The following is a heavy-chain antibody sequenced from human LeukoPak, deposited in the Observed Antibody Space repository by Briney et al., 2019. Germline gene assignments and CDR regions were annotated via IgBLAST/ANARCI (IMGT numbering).Heavy chain of an antibody. J-gene: IGHJ5*02. D-gene: IGHD3-22*01. CDR1: RDSISGYY. CDR2: VSYSGST. V-gene: IGHV4-59*01. Sequence: PSETLSLTCTVSRDSISGYYWSWIRQPPGQGLEWIGYVSYSGSTNYNPSLKSRVTISVDTSKNQFSLKLSSVTAADTAVYYCAREGRGLLPNTWGQGTLVTVSS. CDR3: AREGRGLLPNT.